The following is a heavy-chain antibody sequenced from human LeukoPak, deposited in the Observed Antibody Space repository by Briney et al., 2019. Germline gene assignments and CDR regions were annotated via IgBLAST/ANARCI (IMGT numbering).Heavy chain of an antibody. Sequence: GESLRLSCTASGFTFSSYAMTWVRQAPGKGLEWVSGISISGASTYYADSVKGRFTISRDNSKNTLYLQMNSLRAEDTAVYYCAKVTDSYGQGDIWGQGTMVTVSS. D-gene: IGHD5-18*01. CDR2: ISISGAST. CDR3: AKVTDSYGQGDI. V-gene: IGHV3-23*01. CDR1: GFTFSSYA. J-gene: IGHJ3*02.